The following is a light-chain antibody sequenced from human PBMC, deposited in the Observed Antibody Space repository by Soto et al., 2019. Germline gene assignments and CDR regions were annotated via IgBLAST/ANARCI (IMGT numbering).Light chain of an antibody. V-gene: IGKV3-20*01. J-gene: IGKJ1*01. CDR2: GAS. CDR1: QSVSNIY. Sequence: LCCSDSQSVSNIYLGWYQQKPGQAPRLLIYGASTRAAGIADRFSGSGSSTDFPLTISTRDPANPAVSHFQPNRRSPQTLGQGTKVDI. CDR3: QPNRRSPQT.